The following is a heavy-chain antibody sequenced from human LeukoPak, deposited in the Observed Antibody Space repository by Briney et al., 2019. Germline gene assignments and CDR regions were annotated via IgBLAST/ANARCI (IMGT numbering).Heavy chain of an antibody. J-gene: IGHJ5*02. CDR2: ISGSGGST. V-gene: IGHV3-23*01. Sequence: GALRLPFSGSWFNLRCYYLGWGRPGPGKGLEWVSAISGSGGSTYYADSVKGRFTISRDNSKNTLYLQMNSLRAEDTAVYYCAKEVFDPWGQGTLVTVSS. CDR3: AKEVFDP. CDR1: WFNLRCYY.